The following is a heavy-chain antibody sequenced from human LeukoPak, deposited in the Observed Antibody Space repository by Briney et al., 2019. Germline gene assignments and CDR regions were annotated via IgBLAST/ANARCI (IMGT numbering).Heavy chain of an antibody. V-gene: IGHV3-23*01. D-gene: IGHD3-16*01. CDR2: IFDSGAPS. J-gene: IGHJ3*02. Sequence: PGGSLRLSCAASGFTFSSYAMSWVRQAPGKGLEWVSSIFDSGAPSYYADSVKGRFTISRDNSKNTVYVRMERLRAEDTAIYYCTKAVGGGRDAYDIWGQGTMVTVSS. CDR1: GFTFSSYA. CDR3: TKAVGGGRDAYDI.